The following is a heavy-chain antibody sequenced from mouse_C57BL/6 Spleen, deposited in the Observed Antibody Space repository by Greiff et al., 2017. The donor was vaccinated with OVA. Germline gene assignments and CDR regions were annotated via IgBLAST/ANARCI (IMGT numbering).Heavy chain of an antibody. CDR1: GYTFTDYY. CDR2: INPNNGGT. CDR3: ARGGGWSYCAMDY. Sequence: EVQLQQSGPELVKPGASVKISCKASGYTFTDYYMNWVKQSHGKSLEWIGDINPNNGGTSYNQKFKGKATLTVYKSSSTAYMELRSLTSEDSAFYDCARGGGWSYCAMDYWGQGTSGTVSS. V-gene: IGHV1-26*01. D-gene: IGHD2-3*01. J-gene: IGHJ4*01.